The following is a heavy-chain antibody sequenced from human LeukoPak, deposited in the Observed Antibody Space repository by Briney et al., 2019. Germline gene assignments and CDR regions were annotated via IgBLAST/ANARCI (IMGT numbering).Heavy chain of an antibody. D-gene: IGHD3-10*01. V-gene: IGHV4-39*02. J-gene: IGHJ4*02. CDR3: AKDSKRWKTYYYESGSYYFES. Sequence: SETLSLTCTVSGGSISSGPYYWGWIRQPPGKGLEWIGVMYFSGSTHYNPSLKSRVTMSVDTSKNQFSLELSSVTAEDTAVYYCAKDSKRWKTYYYESGSYYFESWGQGTLVTVSS. CDR2: MYFSGST. CDR1: GGSISSGPYY.